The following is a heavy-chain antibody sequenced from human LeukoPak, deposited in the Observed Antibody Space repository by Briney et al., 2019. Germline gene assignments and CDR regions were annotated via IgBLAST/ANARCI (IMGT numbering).Heavy chain of an antibody. CDR1: GYTFTSYD. D-gene: IGHD3-10*01. J-gene: IGHJ4*02. Sequence: ASVKVSCKASGYTFTSYDINWVRQATGQGLEWMGWMNPNSGNTGYAQKFQGRVTMTRNTSISTAYMELSSLRFEDTAVYYCARGPSQRITMVRGVRKVDYWGQGTLVTVSS. V-gene: IGHV1-8*01. CDR2: MNPNSGNT. CDR3: ARGPSQRITMVRGVRKVDY.